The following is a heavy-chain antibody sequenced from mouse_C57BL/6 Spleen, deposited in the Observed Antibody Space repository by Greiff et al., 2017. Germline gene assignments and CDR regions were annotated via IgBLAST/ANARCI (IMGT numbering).Heavy chain of an antibody. J-gene: IGHJ2*01. CDR1: GYTFTDYY. CDR3: ASSHYFDY. D-gene: IGHD6-1*01. V-gene: IGHV1-26*01. CDR2: INPNNGGT. Sequence: EVQLQQSGPELVKPGASVKISCKASGYTFTDYYMNWVKQSHGKSLEWIGDINPNNGGTSHNQKLKGKATLTVDKSSSTTYMELRSLTSVDAAVYYCASSHYFDYWGQGTTLTVSS.